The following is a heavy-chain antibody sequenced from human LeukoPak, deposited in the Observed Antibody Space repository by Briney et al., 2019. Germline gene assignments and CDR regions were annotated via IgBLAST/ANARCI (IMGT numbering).Heavy chain of an antibody. CDR1: GGSISSGDYY. CDR3: ARDGGLRSPNPSPFDY. J-gene: IGHJ4*02. V-gene: IGHV4-30-4*01. D-gene: IGHD4-17*01. Sequence: SSETLSLTCTVSGGSISSGDYYWSWIRQPPGKGLEWIGYIYYSGSTYYNPSLKSRVTISVDTSKNQFSLKLSSVTAADTAVYYCARDGGLRSPNPSPFDYWGQGTLVTVSS. CDR2: IYYSGST.